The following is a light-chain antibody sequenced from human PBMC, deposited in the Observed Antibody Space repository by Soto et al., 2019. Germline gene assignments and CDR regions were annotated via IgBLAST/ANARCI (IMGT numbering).Light chain of an antibody. CDR3: QQYAGWPLT. CDR2: KTS. V-gene: IGKV3-15*01. CDR1: QSIGTN. J-gene: IGKJ4*01. Sequence: EVVMTQSPATVPVSPGERTSLSCRASQSIGTNLGWYQQKPGQAPRLLIPKTSTRATGVPASFSGSGSGTEFTLTISSLQSEDSAVYYCQQYAGWPLTFGGGTKVDI.